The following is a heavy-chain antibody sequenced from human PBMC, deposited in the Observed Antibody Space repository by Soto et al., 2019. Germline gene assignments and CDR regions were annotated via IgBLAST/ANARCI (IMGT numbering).Heavy chain of an antibody. J-gene: IGHJ4*02. D-gene: IGHD6-19*01. CDR3: ASAAVTGTAGLDF. V-gene: IGHV1-2*02. Sequence: ASVKVSCKASGYTFSGFYMHWARQAPGQGLEWMGWINPNSGGTKSAEKFQGRVTMTRDTSISTAYMELSRLTSDDTAVYYCASAAVTGTAGLDFWGQGTQVTVSS. CDR2: INPNSGGT. CDR1: GYTFSGFY.